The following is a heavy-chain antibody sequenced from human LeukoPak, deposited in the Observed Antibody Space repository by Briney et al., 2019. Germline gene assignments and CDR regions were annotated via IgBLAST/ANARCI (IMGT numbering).Heavy chain of an antibody. Sequence: SETLSLTCAVYGGSFSGYYWSWIRQPPGKGLEWIGEINHSGSTNYNPSLKSRVTISVDTSKNQFSLKLSSVTAADTAVYYCARADCSCGSCYSVLRYYFDYWGQGTLVTVSS. D-gene: IGHD2-15*01. CDR2: INHSGST. V-gene: IGHV4-34*01. J-gene: IGHJ4*02. CDR3: ARADCSCGSCYSVLRYYFDY. CDR1: GGSFSGYY.